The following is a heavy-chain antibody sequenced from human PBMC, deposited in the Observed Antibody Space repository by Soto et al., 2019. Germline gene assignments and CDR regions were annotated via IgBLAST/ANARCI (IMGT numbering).Heavy chain of an antibody. D-gene: IGHD3-10*01. CDR3: ARVWPYGSGRALPYYYYYYYGMDV. V-gene: IGHV3-20*04. Sequence: GGSLRLSCAASGFTFDDYGMSWVRQAPGKGLEWVSGINWNGGSTGYADSVKGRFTISRDNAKNSLYLQMNSLRAEDTALYYCARVWPYGSGRALPYYYYYYYGMDVWGQGT. CDR1: GFTFDDYG. J-gene: IGHJ6*02. CDR2: INWNGGST.